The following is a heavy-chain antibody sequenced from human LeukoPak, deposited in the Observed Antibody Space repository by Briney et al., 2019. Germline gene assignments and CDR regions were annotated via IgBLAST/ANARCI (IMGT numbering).Heavy chain of an antibody. Sequence: GGSLRLSCAASGFTFSSYGMSWVRQAPGKGLEWVSAISGSGGSTYYADSVKGRFTISRDNSKNTLYLQVNSLRAEDTAVYYCAKAIIAGDAFDIWGQGTMVTVSS. D-gene: IGHD6-13*01. J-gene: IGHJ3*02. V-gene: IGHV3-23*01. CDR2: ISGSGGST. CDR1: GFTFSSYG. CDR3: AKAIIAGDAFDI.